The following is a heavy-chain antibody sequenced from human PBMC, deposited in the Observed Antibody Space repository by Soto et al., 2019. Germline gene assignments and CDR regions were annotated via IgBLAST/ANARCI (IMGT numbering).Heavy chain of an antibody. CDR1: GFTFSGYW. D-gene: IGHD6-6*01. Sequence: GGSLRLSCAASGFTFSGYWMSWVRQAPGKGLDWVANIKQDGSEKYYVDSVKGRFTISRDNAKNSLYLQMNSLRAEDTAVYYCARDRPLIAAVDYYYGMDVWGQGTTVTVSS. J-gene: IGHJ6*02. CDR3: ARDRPLIAAVDYYYGMDV. V-gene: IGHV3-7*03. CDR2: IKQDGSEK.